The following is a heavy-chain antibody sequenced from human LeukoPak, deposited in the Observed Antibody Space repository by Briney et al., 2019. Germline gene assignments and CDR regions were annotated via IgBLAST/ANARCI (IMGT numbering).Heavy chain of an antibody. CDR1: GGSISSYY. CDR2: IYYSGST. V-gene: IGHV4-59*08. D-gene: IGHD6-19*01. Sequence: SETLSLTCTVSGGSISSYYWSWIRQPPGKALEWIGYIYYSGSTNYNPSLKSRVTISVDTSKNQFSLKLSSVTAADTAVYYCARHEAVAGTADAFDIWGQGTMVTVSS. J-gene: IGHJ3*02. CDR3: ARHEAVAGTADAFDI.